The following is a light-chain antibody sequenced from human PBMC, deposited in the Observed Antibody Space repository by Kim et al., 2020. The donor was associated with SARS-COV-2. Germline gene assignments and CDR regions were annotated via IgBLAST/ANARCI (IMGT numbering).Light chain of an antibody. CDR2: KAS. V-gene: IGKV1-5*03. Sequence: DIQMTQSPSTLSASVGDRVTITCRASQSISSWLAWYQQKPGKAPKLLIYKASSLESGVPSRFSGSGSGTEFTLTISSLQPDDFATYFCQQYNNYPDACGQENNLDI. CDR3: QQYNNYPDA. CDR1: QSISSW. J-gene: IGKJ2*01.